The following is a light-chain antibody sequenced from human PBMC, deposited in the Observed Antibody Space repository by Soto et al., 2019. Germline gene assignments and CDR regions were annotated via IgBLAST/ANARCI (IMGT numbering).Light chain of an antibody. CDR3: PQYATRPWK. CDR2: DAS. CDR1: QSVSGSY. V-gene: IGKV3-20*01. Sequence: EIVLTQSPGTLSLSPGERATLSCRARQSVSGSYLAWYQQKPGQSPRLLIYDASSRATGIPDRFSGSGSGTDFTLTISRLEPEDFAVYYGPQYATRPWKFGQGTKVESK. J-gene: IGKJ1*01.